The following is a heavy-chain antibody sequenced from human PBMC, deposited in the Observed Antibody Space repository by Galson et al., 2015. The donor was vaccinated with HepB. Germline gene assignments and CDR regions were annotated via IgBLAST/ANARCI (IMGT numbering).Heavy chain of an antibody. J-gene: IGHJ3*02. CDR1: GYTFTGYY. D-gene: IGHD2-2*01. CDR3: AREGAGYCSSTSCNDAFDI. V-gene: IGHV1-2*02. Sequence: SVKVSCKASGYTFTGYYMHWVRQAPGQGLEWMGWINPNSGDTVYAQKFQGRVTMTRDTSISTAYMELSRLRSDDTAVYYCAREGAGYCSSTSCNDAFDIWGQGTMVTVSS. CDR2: INPNSGDT.